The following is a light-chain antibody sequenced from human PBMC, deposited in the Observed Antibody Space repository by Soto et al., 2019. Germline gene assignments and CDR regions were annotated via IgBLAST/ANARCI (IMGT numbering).Light chain of an antibody. J-gene: IGKJ1*01. V-gene: IGKV3-15*01. Sequence: EIVMTQSPATLSVSPGERATLSCRASQSVSSNLAWYQHKHGQAPRLLVYGASTRASGIPDRFSGSGSGTEFTLSISSLQSEDFAVYYCQQYYNWPRTFGQGTKVDIK. CDR3: QQYYNWPRT. CDR1: QSVSSN. CDR2: GAS.